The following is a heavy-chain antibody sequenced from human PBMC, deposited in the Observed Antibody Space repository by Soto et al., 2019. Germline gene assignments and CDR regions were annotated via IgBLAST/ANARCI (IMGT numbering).Heavy chain of an antibody. V-gene: IGHV4-34*01. CDR2: INHSGST. J-gene: IGHJ5*02. Sequence: QVQLQQWGAGLLKPSETLSLTCAVYGGSFSGYYWSWIRQPPGKGLEWIGEINHSGSTNYNPSLNSRCTISVDTSQNQFSLKLSSVTAAEPAVDYCARGGIVVVPAAIRRFDPWGQGTLVTVSS. CDR3: ARGGIVVVPAAIRRFDP. CDR1: GGSFSGYY. D-gene: IGHD2-2*01.